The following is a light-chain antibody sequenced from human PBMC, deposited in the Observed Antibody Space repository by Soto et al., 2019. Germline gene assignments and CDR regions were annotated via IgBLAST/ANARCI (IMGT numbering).Light chain of an antibody. CDR2: EVR. CDR1: SSDVGDYNY. Sequence: QSALTQPASVSGSPGQSITISCTGTSSDVGDYNYVSWYQQHPAKAPKLMIYEVRNRPSGVSNRFSGSKSGNRASLTISGLQAEDEADYYCASYTGSSTVVFGTGTKLTVL. J-gene: IGLJ1*01. V-gene: IGLV2-14*01. CDR3: ASYTGSSTVV.